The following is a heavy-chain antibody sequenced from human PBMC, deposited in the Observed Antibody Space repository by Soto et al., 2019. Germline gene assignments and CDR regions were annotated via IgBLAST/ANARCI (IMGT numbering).Heavy chain of an antibody. CDR2: INDSGST. Sequence: QVQLQQWGAGLLKPSETLSLTCAVSGGSLSPYFWSWIRQPPGKGLEWIGEINDSGSTNYNPSLKSRVTISVDTSNNQFSLKLTSVIAADTAVYFCGRAGFYGPYDAFDIWGQGTMVTVSS. J-gene: IGHJ3*02. V-gene: IGHV4-34*01. CDR1: GGSLSPYF. CDR3: GRAGFYGPYDAFDI. D-gene: IGHD3-10*01.